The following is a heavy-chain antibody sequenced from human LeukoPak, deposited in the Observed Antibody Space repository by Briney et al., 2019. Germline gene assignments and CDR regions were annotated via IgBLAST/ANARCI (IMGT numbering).Heavy chain of an antibody. D-gene: IGHD6-6*01. CDR1: GFTFSTYW. CDR3: ARERPNDY. V-gene: IGHV3-7*01. J-gene: IGHJ4*02. CDR2: IRQDGSVK. Sequence: PGGSLRLSCAASGFTFSTYWMSWVRQTPGKGLEWVANIRQDGSVKYYVDSVKGRFTISRDNAKNSLYLQMSSLRAKDTAIYYRARERPNDYWGQGTLVTVSS.